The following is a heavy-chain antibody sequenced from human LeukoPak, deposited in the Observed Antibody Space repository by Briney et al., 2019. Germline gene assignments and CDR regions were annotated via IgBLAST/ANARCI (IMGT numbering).Heavy chain of an antibody. D-gene: IGHD6-19*01. CDR3: AKARGKQWPNWFYDV. CDR2: ISGSGGSI. V-gene: IGHV3-23*01. Sequence: GGSLRLSCAASGFTFSTYAMSWVSQAPGKGLEWVSTISGSGGSIYYADPVKGQLTISRDNSKNTLYLQMSSLRAEDTAVYYCAKARGKQWPNWFYDVWGRGTLVTVSS. CDR1: GFTFSTYA. J-gene: IGHJ2*01.